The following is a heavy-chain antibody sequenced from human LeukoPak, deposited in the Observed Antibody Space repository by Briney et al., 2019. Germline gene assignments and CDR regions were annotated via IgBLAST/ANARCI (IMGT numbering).Heavy chain of an antibody. CDR1: GYSISTGYY. D-gene: IGHD6-6*01. V-gene: IGHV4-38-2*02. CDR3: ARGRWWFAGRPPHYMDV. CDR2: FYHGGST. Sequence: SDTLSLTCTVSGYSISTGYYWDWIRQPPGKGLEWIGTFYHGGSTYYNPSLKSRVTISVDTSKNQFSLNLTSVTAADTAVYYCARGRWWFAGRPPHYMDVWGKGTTVTVSS. J-gene: IGHJ6*03.